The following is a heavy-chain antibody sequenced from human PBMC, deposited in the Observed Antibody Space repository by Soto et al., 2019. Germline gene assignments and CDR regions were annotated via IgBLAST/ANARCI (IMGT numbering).Heavy chain of an antibody. V-gene: IGHV4-39*01. CDR2: IYYSGST. D-gene: IGHD4-17*01. J-gene: IGHJ4*02. Sequence: QLQLQESGPGLVKPSETLSLTCTVSGGSISSSSYYWGWIRQPPGKGLEWIGSIYYSGSTYYNPSLKSRVTISVDTSKNQFSLKLSSVTAADTAVYYCARGSPTVTTFDYWGQGTLVTVSS. CDR3: ARGSPTVTTFDY. CDR1: GGSISSSSYY.